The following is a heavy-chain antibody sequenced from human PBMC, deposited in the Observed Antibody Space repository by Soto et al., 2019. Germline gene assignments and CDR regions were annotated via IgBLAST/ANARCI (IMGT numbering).Heavy chain of an antibody. CDR1: GSTFTSYD. V-gene: IGHV1-8*01. Sequence: ASLKVFSQGHGSTFTSYDINLVRPATGQGLEWMGWMNPNSGNTGYAQKFQGRVTMTRNTSISTAYMELSSLRSEDTAVYYCARAYYYDSSGYYIFQHWGQGTLVKGSS. CDR2: MNPNSGNT. D-gene: IGHD3-22*01. J-gene: IGHJ1*01. CDR3: ARAYYYDSSGYYIFQH.